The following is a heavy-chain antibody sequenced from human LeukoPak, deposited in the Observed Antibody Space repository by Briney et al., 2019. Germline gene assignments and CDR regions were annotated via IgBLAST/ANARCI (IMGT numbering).Heavy chain of an antibody. Sequence: GGSLRLSCAASGFTFSSYAMHWVRQAPGKGLEWVAVISYDGSNKYYADSVKGRFTISRDNSKNTLYLQMNSLRAEDTAVYYCARDTPYYDFWSGYGFDYWGQGTLVTVSS. J-gene: IGHJ4*02. CDR2: ISYDGSNK. CDR1: GFTFSSYA. D-gene: IGHD3-3*01. V-gene: IGHV3-30*04. CDR3: ARDTPYYDFWSGYGFDY.